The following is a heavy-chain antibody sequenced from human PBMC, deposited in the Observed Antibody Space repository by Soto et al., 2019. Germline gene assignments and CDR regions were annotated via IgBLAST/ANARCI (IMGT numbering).Heavy chain of an antibody. CDR1: GFTLSSYS. V-gene: IGHV3-48*01. J-gene: IGHJ4*02. D-gene: IGHD3-16*01. CDR2: ISSSSSTI. Sequence: PGGSLRLSCAASGFTLSSYSMNWVRQAPGKGLKWVSYISSSSSTIYYADSVKGRFTISRDNAKNSLYLQMNSLRAEDTAVYYCATMRGSDYWGQGTRVTVSS. CDR3: ATMRGSDY.